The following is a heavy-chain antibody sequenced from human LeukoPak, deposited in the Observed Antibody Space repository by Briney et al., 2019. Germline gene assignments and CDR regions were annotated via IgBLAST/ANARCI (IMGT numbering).Heavy chain of an antibody. Sequence: SETLSLTCAVYGGSFSGYYWTWIRQPPGKGLEWIGGINHSGSTYHNPSLKSRVTISVDTSKNQFSLKLSSVTAADTAVYYCARGEPGITMVRNQPWGQGTLVTVSS. CDR1: GGSFSGYY. CDR3: ARGEPGITMVRNQP. CDR2: INHSGST. D-gene: IGHD3-10*01. J-gene: IGHJ5*02. V-gene: IGHV4-34*01.